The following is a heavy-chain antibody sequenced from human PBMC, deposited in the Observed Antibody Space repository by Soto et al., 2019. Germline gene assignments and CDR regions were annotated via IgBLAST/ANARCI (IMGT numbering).Heavy chain of an antibody. CDR1: GYTFSSYW. CDR3: LRDSFDGNVYYGMDV. J-gene: IGHJ6*02. V-gene: IGHV3-74*01. CDR2: INKDGSST. Sequence: GGSLRLSCAASGYTFSSYWMHWVRQVPGKGLVWVSRINKDGSSTSYADSVKGRFTISRDNAKNTMYLQMSSLRAEDTAVYFCLRDSFDGNVYYGMDVWGQGTTVTVSS. D-gene: IGHD3-10*02.